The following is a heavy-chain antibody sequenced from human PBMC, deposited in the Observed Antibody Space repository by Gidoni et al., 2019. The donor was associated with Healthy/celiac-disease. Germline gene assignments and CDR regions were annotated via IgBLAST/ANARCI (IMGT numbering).Heavy chain of an antibody. CDR2: INHSGST. J-gene: IGHJ4*02. Sequence: QVQLQQLGAGLLKPSETLSLTCAVYGVSFSGYYWRLIRQPPGKGLEWIGEINHSGSTNYNPSLKSRVTISVDTSKNQFSLKLSSVTAADTAVYYCARAGAVRYCSGGSCYLRNYFDYWGQGTLVTVSS. D-gene: IGHD2-15*01. V-gene: IGHV4-34*01. CDR1: GVSFSGYY. CDR3: ARAGAVRYCSGGSCYLRNYFDY.